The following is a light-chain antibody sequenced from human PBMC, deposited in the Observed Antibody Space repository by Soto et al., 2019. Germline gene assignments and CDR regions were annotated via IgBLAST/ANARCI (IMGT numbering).Light chain of an antibody. CDR1: QSISSY. J-gene: IGKJ5*01. V-gene: IGKV1-39*01. CDR2: AAS. CDR3: QQSYNTPST. Sequence: IQMTQSPSSLSASVGDRATISCRASQSISSYLNWYQQKPGKAPKLLIYAASSLQSGVPSRFSGSGSGTDFTLTISSLQPEDFATYYCQQSYNTPSTFGQGTRLEIK.